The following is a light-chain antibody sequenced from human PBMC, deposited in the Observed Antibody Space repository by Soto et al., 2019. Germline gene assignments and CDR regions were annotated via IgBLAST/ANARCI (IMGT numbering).Light chain of an antibody. CDR1: QSISSW. Sequence: DIQMTQSPSTLSASVGDRVSITCRASQSISSWLSWYQQKPGKAPKLLIYDASSLQSGVPPRFSGSGSGTEFTLTISGLQPDDFATYYCQHYNTYSTWTFGQGTKVDIK. V-gene: IGKV1-5*01. J-gene: IGKJ1*01. CDR3: QHYNTYSTWT. CDR2: DAS.